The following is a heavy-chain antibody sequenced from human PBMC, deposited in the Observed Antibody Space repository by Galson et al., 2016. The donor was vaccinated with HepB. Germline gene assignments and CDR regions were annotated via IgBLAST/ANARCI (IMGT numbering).Heavy chain of an antibody. CDR1: GDSISNSNW. Sequence: ETLSLTCAVSGDSISNSNWWVWIRQPPGKGLEWIGQIFHTGNTIYNPSLKSRVTISVDKSNNQFSLSLSSVTAADTAIYYCAKDEGLAALDWFDPWGQGALVTVAS. J-gene: IGHJ5*02. V-gene: IGHV4-4*02. CDR3: AKDEGLAALDWFDP. D-gene: IGHD6-6*01. CDR2: IFHTGNT.